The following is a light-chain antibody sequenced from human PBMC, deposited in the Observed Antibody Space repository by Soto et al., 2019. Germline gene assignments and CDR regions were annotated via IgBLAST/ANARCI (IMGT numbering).Light chain of an antibody. CDR3: QQYNNWPS. Sequence: EIVLTQSPGTLSLSPGERATLSCRASQSVDTFLVWYQQKPGQAPRLLIYGASSRATGIPDRFSGSGSGTDFTLTISRLEPEDFAVYYCQQYNNWPSFGQGTRLEI. V-gene: IGKV3-20*01. CDR1: QSVDTF. CDR2: GAS. J-gene: IGKJ5*01.